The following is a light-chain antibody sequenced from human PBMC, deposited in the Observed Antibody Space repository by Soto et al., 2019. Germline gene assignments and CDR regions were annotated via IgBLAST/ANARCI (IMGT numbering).Light chain of an antibody. CDR1: QSLEHSGGNTY. CDR2: KVS. J-gene: IGKJ1*01. Sequence: DVLVTQCPLSLSSSLGQPASISCRSGQSLEHSGGNTYLNWFQQRPGQSPRRLIYKVSNRDSGVPDRFSGSGSGTDFTLKISRVEAEDVGVYYCMQGTHWPTFGQGTKVDIK. V-gene: IGKV2-30*02. CDR3: MQGTHWPT.